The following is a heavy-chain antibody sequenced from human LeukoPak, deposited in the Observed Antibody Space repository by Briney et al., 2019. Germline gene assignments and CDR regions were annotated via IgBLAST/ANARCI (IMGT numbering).Heavy chain of an antibody. V-gene: IGHV1-8*01. CDR3: VRGRLDGDFFDY. D-gene: IGHD6-19*01. Sequence: GASVKVSCKASGYTFTSYDINWVRQATGQGLEWMGWMNPHSGNTGYAQKFQGRLTMTRDMSVRTVYMELSSLRSEDTAVYYCVRGRLDGDFFDYWGQGTLVTVSS. CDR1: GYTFTSYD. J-gene: IGHJ4*02. CDR2: MNPHSGNT.